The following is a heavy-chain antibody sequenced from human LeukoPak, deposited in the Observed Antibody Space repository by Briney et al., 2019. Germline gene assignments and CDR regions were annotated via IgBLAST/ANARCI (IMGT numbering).Heavy chain of an antibody. D-gene: IGHD3-3*01. Sequence: GGSLRLSCAASGFTASSNYMSWVRQAPGKGLEWVSIIYSGGSTYYADSVKGRFTISRDNSKNTLYLQMNDLRADDPAVYYCARVHEHTYYDFWSGYYYYFDYWGQGTLVTVSS. V-gene: IGHV3-53*01. CDR3: ARVHEHTYYDFWSGYYYYFDY. CDR1: GFTASSNY. J-gene: IGHJ4*02. CDR2: IYSGGST.